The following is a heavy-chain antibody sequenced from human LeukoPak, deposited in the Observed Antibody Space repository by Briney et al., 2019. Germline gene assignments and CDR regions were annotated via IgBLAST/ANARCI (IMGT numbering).Heavy chain of an antibody. V-gene: IGHV4-30-4*01. D-gene: IGHD2-15*01. CDR1: GGSISSGDYY. J-gene: IGHJ4*02. CDR3: AHSSGGGPEVGLDY. Sequence: PSETLSLTCTVSGGSISSGDYYWNWILQPPGKGLEWIGYIYDSGDTCYNPSLRSRITISVDTSKNQFSLKLGSVTVADTAVYYCAHSSGGGPEVGLDYWGQGTLVTVSS. CDR2: IYDSGDT.